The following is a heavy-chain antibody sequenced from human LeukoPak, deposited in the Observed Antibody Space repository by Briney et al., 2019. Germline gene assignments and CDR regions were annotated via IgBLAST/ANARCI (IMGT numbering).Heavy chain of an antibody. J-gene: IGHJ4*02. V-gene: IGHV3-7*01. Sequence: GGSLRLSCAAPGFTFSSYWMSWVRQAPGKGLEWVANIKQDGSEKYYVDSVKGRFTISRDNAKNSLYLQMNSLRAEDTAVYYCARELSYDSSGYFTPPDHWGQGTLVTVSS. CDR2: IKQDGSEK. CDR1: GFTFSSYW. D-gene: IGHD3-22*01. CDR3: ARELSYDSSGYFTPPDH.